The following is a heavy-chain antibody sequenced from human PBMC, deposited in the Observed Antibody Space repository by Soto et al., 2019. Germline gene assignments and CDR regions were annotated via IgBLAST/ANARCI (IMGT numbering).Heavy chain of an antibody. CDR3: ARALAAAGLSYYYYYYYMDV. D-gene: IGHD6-13*01. CDR1: GYTFTGYD. Sequence: ASVKVSCKASGYTFTGYDINWVRQATGQGLEWMGWMNPNSGNTGYAQKFQGRVTMTRNTSISTAYMEPSSLRSEDTAVYYCARALAAAGLSYYYYYYYMDVWGKGITVTVSS. V-gene: IGHV1-8*01. J-gene: IGHJ6*03. CDR2: MNPNSGNT.